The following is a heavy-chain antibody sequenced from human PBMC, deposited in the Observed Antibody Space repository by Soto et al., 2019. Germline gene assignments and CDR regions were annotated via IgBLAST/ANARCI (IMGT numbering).Heavy chain of an antibody. J-gene: IGHJ4*02. V-gene: IGHV1-69*01. CDR1: GGTFSHYA. Sequence: QVQLEQSGTEVKKSGSSVKVSCKASGGTFSHYAFTWVRQTPGQGLEWLGGIISSSGTGSYAQKFQGRVTVTAVESTSTVYMELSGLTLEDTAVYFCARAPYQGYESSGFYLGWGQGALVIVSA. D-gene: IGHD3-22*01. CDR3: ARAPYQGYESSGFYLG. CDR2: IISSSGTG.